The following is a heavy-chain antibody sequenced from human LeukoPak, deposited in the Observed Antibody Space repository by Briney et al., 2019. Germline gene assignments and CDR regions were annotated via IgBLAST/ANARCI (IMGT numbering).Heavy chain of an antibody. CDR2: IYYSGST. CDR1: GGSLNSYY. J-gene: IGHJ5*02. CDR3: ARGRGGGGSSNNWFDP. V-gene: IGHV4-59*01. D-gene: IGHD2-15*01. Sequence: SETLSLTCTVSGGSLNSYYWSWIRQPPGKGLEWIGYIYYSGSTSYNPSLKSRVTISVDTSKNQFSLKLSSVTAADTAVYYCARGRGGGGSSNNWFDPWGQGTLVTVSS.